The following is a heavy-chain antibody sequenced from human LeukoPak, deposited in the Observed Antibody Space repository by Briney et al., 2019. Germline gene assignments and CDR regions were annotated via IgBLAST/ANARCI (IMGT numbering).Heavy chain of an antibody. J-gene: IGHJ4*02. V-gene: IGHV3-30-3*01. CDR2: ISHDGSNK. CDR1: GFIFSSYA. Sequence: GGSLRLSRAASGFIFSSYAMHWVRQAPGRGLEWVAIISHDGSNKYYADSVKGRFTISRDNSKNTLYLQMNSLRAEDTAVYYCVREYSSGYYRTFDYWGQGTLVIVSS. D-gene: IGHD3-22*01. CDR3: VREYSSGYYRTFDY.